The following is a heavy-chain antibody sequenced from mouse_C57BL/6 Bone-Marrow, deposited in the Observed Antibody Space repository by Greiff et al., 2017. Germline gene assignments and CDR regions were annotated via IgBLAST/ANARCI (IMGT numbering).Heavy chain of an antibody. V-gene: IGHV14-4*01. D-gene: IGHD1-1*01. CDR3: TTLYGLSYAMDY. Sequence: VQLQQSGAELVRPGASVKLSCTASGFNIKDDYMHWVKQRPEQGLEWIGWIDPENGDTEYASKFQGKATITADTSSNTAYLQLSSLTSEDTAVYYCTTLYGLSYAMDYWGQGTSVTVSS. CDR2: IDPENGDT. CDR1: GFNIKDDY. J-gene: IGHJ4*01.